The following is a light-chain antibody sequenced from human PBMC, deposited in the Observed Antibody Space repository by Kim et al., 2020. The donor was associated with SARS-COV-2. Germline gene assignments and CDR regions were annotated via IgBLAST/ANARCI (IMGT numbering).Light chain of an antibody. CDR2: QDS. CDR3: QAWDSSTVV. J-gene: IGLJ2*01. V-gene: IGLV3-1*01. CDR1: KLGDKY. Sequence: VAPGQTASITCYGDKLGDKYACWYQQKPGQSPVLVIYQDSKRPSGIPERFSGYNSGNTATLTISGTQAMDEADYYCQAWDSSTVVFGGGTQLTVL.